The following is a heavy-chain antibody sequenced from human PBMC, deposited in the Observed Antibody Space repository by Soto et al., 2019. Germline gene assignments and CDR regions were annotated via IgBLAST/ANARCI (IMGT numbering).Heavy chain of an antibody. D-gene: IGHD5-12*01. CDR1: GYSFTSYW. Sequence: GESLKISCKGSGYSFTSYWIGWVRQMPGKGLEWMGIIYPGDSDTRYSPSFQGQVTISADKSISTAYLQWSSLKASDTAMYYCARPSPRGVEMATIYYWGQGTLVTVSS. CDR2: IYPGDSDT. CDR3: ARPSPRGVEMATIYY. V-gene: IGHV5-51*01. J-gene: IGHJ4*02.